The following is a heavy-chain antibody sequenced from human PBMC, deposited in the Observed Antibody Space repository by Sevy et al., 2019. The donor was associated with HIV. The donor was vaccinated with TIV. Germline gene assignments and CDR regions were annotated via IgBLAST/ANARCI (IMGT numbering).Heavy chain of an antibody. J-gene: IGHJ4*02. V-gene: IGHV4-59*08. CDR2: IYYNGHI. Sequence: SETLSLTCTVSGGSITSLYWNWIRQPPGKGLEWIANIYYNGHINYNPSLKNRVTLSLDTSKNQFALRLSSVTAADTAMYYCAGENAWGRGYSWGQGTLVTVSS. CDR1: GGSITSLY. D-gene: IGHD1-26*01. CDR3: AGENAWGRGYS.